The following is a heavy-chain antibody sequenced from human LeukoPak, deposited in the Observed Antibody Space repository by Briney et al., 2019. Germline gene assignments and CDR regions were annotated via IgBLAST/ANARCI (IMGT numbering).Heavy chain of an antibody. CDR3: QVESHCSGSYYNYYYYGMDV. Sequence: GGSLRLSCAASGFTFSRYWMNWVRQAPGKGLEWVANIKEDGSEIYHVDSVKGRFTISRDNGKNSLYLQMNSLGAEDTAVYYCQVESHCSGSYYNYYYYGMDVWAKGTTVSVSS. CDR1: GFTFSRYW. CDR2: IKEDGSEI. J-gene: IGHJ6*04. V-gene: IGHV3-7*01. D-gene: IGHD3-10*02.